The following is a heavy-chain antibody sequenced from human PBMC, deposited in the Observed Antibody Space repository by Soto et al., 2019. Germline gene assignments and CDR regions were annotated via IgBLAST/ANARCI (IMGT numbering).Heavy chain of an antibody. D-gene: IGHD5-18*01. CDR1: GGSISSYY. Sequence: PSETLSLTCTVSGGSISSYYWSWIRQPPGKGLEWIGYIYYSGSTNYNPSLKSRVTISVDTSKNQFSLKLSSVTAADTAVYYCARGGGYSYGYSAFLDYWGQGTLVTVSS. J-gene: IGHJ4*02. V-gene: IGHV4-59*01. CDR3: ARGGGYSYGYSAFLDY. CDR2: IYYSGST.